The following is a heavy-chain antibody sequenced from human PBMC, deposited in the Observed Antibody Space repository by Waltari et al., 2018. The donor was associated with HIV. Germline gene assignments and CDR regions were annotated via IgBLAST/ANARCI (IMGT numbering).Heavy chain of an antibody. CDR1: GYSFTSYW. Sequence: EVQLVQSGAEVKKPGESLKISCKGSGYSFTSYWIGWVRQMPGKGLEWMGIIVPGESDSWYSPAVQGRVTISADKAISTAYLQWSSLKASDTAMDYWARRGGGPNDAFDIWGQGTMVTVSS. CDR2: IVPGESDS. D-gene: IGHD3-16*01. V-gene: IGHV5-51*01. J-gene: IGHJ3*02. CDR3: ARRGGGPNDAFDI.